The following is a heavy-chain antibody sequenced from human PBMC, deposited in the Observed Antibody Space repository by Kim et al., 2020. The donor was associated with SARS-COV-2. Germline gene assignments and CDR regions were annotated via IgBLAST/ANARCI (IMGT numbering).Heavy chain of an antibody. J-gene: IGHJ4*02. CDR3: AKVVSYDSSGSYSDY. CDR1: GDTFSTYS. Sequence: SVKVSCKASGDTFSTYSIIWVRQAPGQGLEWMGGIIPIFRTSKYAQKFQGRVTLTADESTSSAYMELSSLRSEDTAVYYCAKVVSYDSSGSYSDYWGQGAPVTVSS. V-gene: IGHV1-69*13. D-gene: IGHD3-22*01. CDR2: IIPIFRTS.